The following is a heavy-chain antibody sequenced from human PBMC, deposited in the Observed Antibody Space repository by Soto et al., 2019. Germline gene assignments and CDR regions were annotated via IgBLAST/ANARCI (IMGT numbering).Heavy chain of an antibody. CDR2: IYYSGTT. CDR3: ARREIQGPIDY. CDR1: GYSISSSNW. D-gene: IGHD1-26*01. Sequence: QVQLQESGPGLVKPSDTLSLTCAVSGYSISSSNWWGWIRQPPGKGLEWIGYIYYSGTTYYNPSLKSRVTMAVYTSKNQFSLKLTSVTAVDTAVYYCARREIQGPIDYWGQGTLVTVSS. V-gene: IGHV4-28*01. J-gene: IGHJ4*02.